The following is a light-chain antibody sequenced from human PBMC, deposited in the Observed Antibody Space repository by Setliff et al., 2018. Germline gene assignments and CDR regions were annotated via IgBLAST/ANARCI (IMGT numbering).Light chain of an antibody. CDR3: QSYGGGLNGYV. CDR2: SNN. J-gene: IGLJ1*01. CDR1: SSNLGAGFT. Sequence: KRVTISCTGSSSNLGAGFTVHWYQVLPGTAPKLLIYSNNFRPSGVPDRFSGSKSGTSASLAITGLQSEDEADYYCQSYGGGLNGYVFGTGTKVTV. V-gene: IGLV1-40*01.